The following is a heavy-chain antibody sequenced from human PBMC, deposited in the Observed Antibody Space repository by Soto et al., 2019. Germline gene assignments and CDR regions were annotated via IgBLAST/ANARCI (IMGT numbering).Heavy chain of an antibody. CDR3: ARIRLGSYDLKYFDY. CDR2: IRNKANSYST. D-gene: IGHD1-26*01. V-gene: IGHV3-72*01. CDR1: GFTFSHHY. J-gene: IGHJ4*02. Sequence: EVQLVESGGGLVQPAGSLSLSCAASGFTFSHHYVDWVRQAPGKGVEWFARIRNKANSYSTEYPASAKGRFTISRDDSKTLGYLRMSCLKTEDTAVYYCARIRLGSYDLKYFDYWGQGALGTVSS.